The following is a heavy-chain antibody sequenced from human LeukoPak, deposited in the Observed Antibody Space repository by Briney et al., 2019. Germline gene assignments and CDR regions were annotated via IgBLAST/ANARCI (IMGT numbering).Heavy chain of an antibody. Sequence: GGSLRLSCAASGFTFSSFDMHWVRQLTGQGPEWVSTIGTASDTYYPGSVEGRFTLSRDNAKNSLYLQMNSLTAGDTAVYYCARGPPRGKYYYMGVWGKGTTVTVSS. V-gene: IGHV3-13*01. CDR2: IGTASDT. J-gene: IGHJ6*03. D-gene: IGHD1-1*01. CDR1: GFTFSSFD. CDR3: ARGPPRGKYYYMGV.